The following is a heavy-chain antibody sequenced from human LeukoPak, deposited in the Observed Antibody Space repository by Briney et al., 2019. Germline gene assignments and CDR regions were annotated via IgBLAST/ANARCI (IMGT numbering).Heavy chain of an antibody. CDR3: TRVLDSGLSDY. V-gene: IGHV4-39*07. CDR2: IYYSGST. J-gene: IGHJ4*02. D-gene: IGHD3-10*01. CDR1: GGSISSSSYY. Sequence: PSETLSLTCTVSGGSISSSSYYWGWIRQPPGKGLEWIGSIYYSGSTYYNPSLKSRVTISVDTSKNQFSLKLSSVTAADTAVYYCTRVLDSGLSDYWGQGILVTVSS.